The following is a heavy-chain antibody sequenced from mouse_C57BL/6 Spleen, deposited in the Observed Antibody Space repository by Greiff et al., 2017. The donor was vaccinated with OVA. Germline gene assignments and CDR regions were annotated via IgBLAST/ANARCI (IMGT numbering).Heavy chain of an antibody. D-gene: IGHD1-1*02. J-gene: IGHJ4*01. CDR1: GFTFSSYA. CDR3: TRDTLLYAMDY. CDR2: ISSGGDYI. V-gene: IGHV5-9-1*02. Sequence: EVMLVESGAGLVKPGGSLKLSCAASGFTFSSYAMSWVRQTPEKRLEWVAYISSGGDYIYYADTVKGRFTISRDNARNTLYLQMSSLKSEDTAMYYCTRDTLLYAMDYWGQGTSVTVSS.